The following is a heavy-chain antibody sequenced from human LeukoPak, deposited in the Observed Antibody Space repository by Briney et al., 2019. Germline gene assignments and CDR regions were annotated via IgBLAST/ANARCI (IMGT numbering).Heavy chain of an antibody. D-gene: IGHD3-22*01. J-gene: IGHJ4*02. CDR3: AGGWGIGYDSSGYYDY. CDR2: IYYSGST. Sequence: SETLSLTCTVSGGSISSYYWSWIRQPPGKGLEWIGYIYYSGSTNYNPSLKSRVTISVDTSKNQFSLKLSSVTAADTAVYYCAGGWGIGYDSSGYYDYWGQGTLVTVSS. CDR1: GGSISSYY. V-gene: IGHV4-59*01.